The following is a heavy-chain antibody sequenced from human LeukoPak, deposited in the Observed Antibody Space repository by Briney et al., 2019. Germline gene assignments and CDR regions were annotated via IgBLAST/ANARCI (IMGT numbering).Heavy chain of an antibody. CDR2: ISYDGSNK. CDR3: ARDLYYDSSGHGYYLPFFDY. V-gene: IGHV3-30-3*01. Sequence: GGSLRLSCAASGFTFSSYAMHWVRQAPGKGLEWVAVISYDGSNKYYAESVKGRFTISRDNSKNTLYLQMNSLRAEDTAVYYCARDLYYDSSGHGYYLPFFDYWGQGTLVTVSS. CDR1: GFTFSSYA. D-gene: IGHD3-22*01. J-gene: IGHJ4*02.